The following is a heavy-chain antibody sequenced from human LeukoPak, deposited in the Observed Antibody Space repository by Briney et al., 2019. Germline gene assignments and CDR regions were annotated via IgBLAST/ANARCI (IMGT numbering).Heavy chain of an antibody. CDR1: GFTFRNYG. J-gene: IGHJ4*02. Sequence: PGGSLRLSCAASGFTFRNYGMSWVRQAPGKGLEWVSAISGSGGSTYYADSVKGRFTISRDNSKNTLYLQMNSLRAEDTAVYYCAKDRYYYDSSGYSGDYWGQGTLVTVSS. V-gene: IGHV3-23*01. CDR2: ISGSGGST. D-gene: IGHD3-22*01. CDR3: AKDRYYYDSSGYSGDY.